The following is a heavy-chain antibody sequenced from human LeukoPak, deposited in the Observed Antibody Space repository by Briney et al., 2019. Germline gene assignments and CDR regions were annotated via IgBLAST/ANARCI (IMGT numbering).Heavy chain of an antibody. CDR2: ISSSGSGGNT. CDR3: ARRHDSSGYYYFDY. Sequence: GGSLRLSCVASGVTLSNYAMSWARQAPGKGLEWVSGISSSGSGGNTYYADSVKGRFTISRDNSKNTLYLQMNSLRVEDTAVYYCARRHDSSGYYYFDYWGQGTLVTVSS. J-gene: IGHJ4*02. V-gene: IGHV3-23*01. D-gene: IGHD3-22*01. CDR1: GVTLSNYA.